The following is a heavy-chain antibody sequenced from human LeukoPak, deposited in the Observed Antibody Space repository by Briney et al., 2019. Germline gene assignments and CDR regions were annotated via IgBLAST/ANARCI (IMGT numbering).Heavy chain of an antibody. D-gene: IGHD5-18*01. CDR2: INPNSGGT. J-gene: IGHJ4*02. V-gene: IGHV1-2*02. Sequence: ASVKVSCKASGYTFTGYYMHWVRQAPGQGLEWMGWINPNSGGTNYAQKFQGRVTMTRDTSISTAYMELSRLRSDDTAVYYCATDGDRYGYELDYWGQGTLVTVSS. CDR1: GYTFTGYY. CDR3: ATDGDRYGYELDY.